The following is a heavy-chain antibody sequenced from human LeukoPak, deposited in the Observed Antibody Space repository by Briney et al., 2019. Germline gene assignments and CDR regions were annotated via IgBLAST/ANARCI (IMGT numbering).Heavy chain of an antibody. J-gene: IGHJ6*02. CDR1: GYSFTSYW. V-gene: IGHV5-51*01. CDR2: IYPGDSDT. CDR3: ARRGSSWDNYYYGMDV. Sequence: GESLKISCKGSGYSFTSYWIGWVRQMPGKGLEWMGIIYPGDSDTRYSPSFQGQVTISADKSISTAHLQWSSLKASDTAMYYCARRGSSWDNYYYGMDVWGQGTTVTVSS. D-gene: IGHD6-13*01.